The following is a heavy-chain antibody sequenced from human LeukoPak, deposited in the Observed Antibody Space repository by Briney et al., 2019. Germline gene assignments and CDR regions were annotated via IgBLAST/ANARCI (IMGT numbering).Heavy chain of an antibody. J-gene: IGHJ6*02. CDR3: ARAGGNKKDYNYGMDV. CDR1: GFTFSSYD. D-gene: IGHD4-23*01. CDR2: IGTAGDT. V-gene: IGHV3-13*01. Sequence: TGGSLRLSCAASGFTFSSYDMHWVRQATGKGLEWVSAIGTAGDTYYPGSVKGRFTISRENAKNSLYLQMNSLRAGDTAVYYCARAGGNKKDYNYGMDVWGQGTTVTVSS.